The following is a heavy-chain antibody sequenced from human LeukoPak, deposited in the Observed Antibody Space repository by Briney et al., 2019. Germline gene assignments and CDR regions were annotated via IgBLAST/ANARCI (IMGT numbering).Heavy chain of an antibody. V-gene: IGHV4-34*01. CDR3: ASTTVTYKYYYYYYGMDV. J-gene: IGHJ6*02. CDR2: IYYSGST. CDR1: GGSFSGYY. Sequence: PSETLSLTCAVYGGSFSGYYWSWIRQPPGKGLEWIGSIYYSGSTYYNPSLKSRVTISVDTSKNQFSLKLSSVTAADTAVYYCASTTVTYKYYYYYYGMDVWGQGTTVTVSS. D-gene: IGHD4-11*01.